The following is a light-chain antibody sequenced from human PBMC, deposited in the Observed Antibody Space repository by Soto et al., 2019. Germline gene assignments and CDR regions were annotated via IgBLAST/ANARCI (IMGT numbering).Light chain of an antibody. J-gene: IGKJ1*01. Sequence: DIQMTQSPSTLSASVGDTVTITCRASQTISGWLAWYQQRPGKAPNLLIFDASTLESVVPSRLSDRGSGTTFTPTIRSLKSDDFTTYDTPQYNCYYRTFGNGNKV. CDR3: PQYNCYYRT. CDR2: DAS. V-gene: IGKV1-5*01. CDR1: QTISGW.